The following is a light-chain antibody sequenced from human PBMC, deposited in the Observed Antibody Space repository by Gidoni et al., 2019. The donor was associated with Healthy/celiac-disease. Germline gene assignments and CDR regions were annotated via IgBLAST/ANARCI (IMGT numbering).Light chain of an antibody. CDR2: GAS. Sequence: VLTQSPGTLSLSLGERATLSCRASQSVSSSYLAWYQQKPGQAPRLLIYGASSRATGIPDRFSGSGSGTDFTLTISRLEPEDFAVYYCQQYGSSPRTFGQGTKVEIK. V-gene: IGKV3-20*01. J-gene: IGKJ1*01. CDR1: QSVSSSY. CDR3: QQYGSSPRT.